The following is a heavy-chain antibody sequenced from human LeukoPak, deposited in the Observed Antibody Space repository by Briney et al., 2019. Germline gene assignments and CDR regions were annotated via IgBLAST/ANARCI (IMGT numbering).Heavy chain of an antibody. CDR3: ARGPTDYDFWSGYSKKYYYYMDV. CDR2: IIPIFGTA. D-gene: IGHD3-3*01. CDR1: GGTLSSYA. J-gene: IGHJ6*03. Sequence: ASVKVSCKASGGTLSSYAISWVRQAPGQGLEWMGGIIPIFGTANYAQKLQDRVTLSMEESTSTAYMELSSLRSEDTAVYYCARGPTDYDFWSGYSKKYYYYMDVWGTGTTVTVSS. V-gene: IGHV1-69*05.